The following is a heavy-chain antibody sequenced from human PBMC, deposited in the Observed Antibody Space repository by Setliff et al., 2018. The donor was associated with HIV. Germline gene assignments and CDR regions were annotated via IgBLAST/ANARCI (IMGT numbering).Heavy chain of an antibody. CDR2: FISVRGVT. V-gene: IGHV1-69*10. D-gene: IGHD2-2*01. CDR3: ARWSCGRATCYGTNMDV. CDR1: GGTPRGYA. Sequence: GASVKVSCKTSGGTPRGYAISWVRQAPGQGLEWMGGFISVRGVTHHAQKFQGRVTFTTDESTSTAYMELTSLRSDDTAVYYCARWSCGRATCYGTNMDVWGRGTTVTVSS. J-gene: IGHJ6*03.